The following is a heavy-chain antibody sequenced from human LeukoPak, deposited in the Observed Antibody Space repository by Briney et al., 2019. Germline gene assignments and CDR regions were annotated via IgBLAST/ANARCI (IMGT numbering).Heavy chain of an antibody. D-gene: IGHD3-10*01. CDR1: GGSISNYF. J-gene: IGHJ4*02. CDR2: IYYTGST. V-gene: IGHV4-59*08. CDR3: ARWYYYDSGSRRLDY. Sequence: SETLSLTCTVSGGSISNYFWNWIRQPPGKGLEWIGYIYYTGSTNYNPSPKSRVTISLDTSKNQFSLKLSSVTAADTAVYYCARWYYYDSGSRRLDYWGQGNLVTVSS.